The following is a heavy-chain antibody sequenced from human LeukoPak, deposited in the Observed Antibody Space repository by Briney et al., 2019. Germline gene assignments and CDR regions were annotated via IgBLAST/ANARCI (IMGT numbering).Heavy chain of an antibody. V-gene: IGHV1-18*01. CDR2: ISAYNGNT. D-gene: IGHD4-17*01. J-gene: IGHJ4*02. Sequence: GASVKVSCKASGYTFTSYGISWVRQAPGQGLEWMGWISAYNGNTNYAQKLQGRVTMTTDTSTSTAYMELRSLRSDDTAVYYCARDQWSTVTTIYYFDYWGQGTLVTVSS. CDR1: GYTFTSYG. CDR3: ARDQWSTVTTIYYFDY.